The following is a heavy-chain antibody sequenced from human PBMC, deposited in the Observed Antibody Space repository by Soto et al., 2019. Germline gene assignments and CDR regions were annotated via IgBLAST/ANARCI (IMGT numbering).Heavy chain of an antibody. J-gene: IGHJ4*02. Sequence: ASVKVSCKASGYTFTGYYMHWVRQAPGQGLEWMGWINPNSGGTNYAQKFQGWVTMTRDTSISTAYMELSRLRSDDTAVYYCARGGNYDILTGYYYYFDYWGQGTLVTVSS. V-gene: IGHV1-2*04. CDR3: ARGGNYDILTGYYYYFDY. CDR1: GYTFTGYY. CDR2: INPNSGGT. D-gene: IGHD3-9*01.